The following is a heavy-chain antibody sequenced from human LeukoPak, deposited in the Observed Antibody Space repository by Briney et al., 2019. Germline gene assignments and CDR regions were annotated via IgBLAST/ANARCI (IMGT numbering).Heavy chain of an antibody. CDR3: TADMPTSCRASDY. D-gene: IGHD1-26*01. J-gene: IGHJ4*02. CDR1: GFTFSDAW. V-gene: IGHV3-15*01. CDR2: IKSKTDGGTT. Sequence: PGGSLRLSCAASGFTFSDAWMSWVRQAPGMGLEWVGRIKSKTDGGTTDYAAPVKGRFTISRDDSKTTLYLQINSLKTDDTAVYYCTADMPTSCRASDYWGQGTLVTVSS.